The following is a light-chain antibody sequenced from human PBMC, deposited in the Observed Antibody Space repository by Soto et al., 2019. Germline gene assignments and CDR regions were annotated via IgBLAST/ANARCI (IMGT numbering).Light chain of an antibody. V-gene: IGKV1-5*01. J-gene: IGKJ1*01. Sequence: DIQMTQSPSTLSASVGERVTITFRSSQSIGRFLAWYRHQPGKAPKLLIYDASTLESGVPSRFSGTGSGTEFTFSITSLQPEDFGTYYCQQCYMGWTFGQGTKV. CDR2: DAS. CDR1: QSIGRF. CDR3: QQCYMGWT.